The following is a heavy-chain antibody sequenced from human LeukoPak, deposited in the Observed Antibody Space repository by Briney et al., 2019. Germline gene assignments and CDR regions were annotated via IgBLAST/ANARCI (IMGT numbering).Heavy chain of an antibody. CDR1: GFTVSSNY. CDR3: ATIAAAGTEVY. V-gene: IGHV3-53*05. Sequence: GGSLRLSCAASGFTVSSNYMSWVRQAPGKGLEWVSVIYSGGSTYYADSVKGRFTIPRDNSKNTLYLQTNSLRAEDTAVYYCATIAAAGTEVYWGQGTLVTVSS. D-gene: IGHD6-13*01. CDR2: IYSGGST. J-gene: IGHJ4*02.